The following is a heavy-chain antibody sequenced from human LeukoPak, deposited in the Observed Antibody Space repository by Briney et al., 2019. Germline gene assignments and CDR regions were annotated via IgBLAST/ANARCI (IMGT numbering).Heavy chain of an antibody. V-gene: IGHV4-39*01. CDR2: IYYSGST. CDR1: GGSISSSSYY. D-gene: IGHD2-2*02. J-gene: IGHJ5*02. CDR3: ARRALCSSTSCYTGGYNWFDP. Sequence: PSETLSLTCTVSGGSISSSSYYWGWIRQPPGKGLEWIGSIYYSGSTYYNPSLKSRVTISVDTSKNQSSLKLSSVTAADTAVYYCARRALCSSTSCYTGGYNWFDPWGQGTLVTVSS.